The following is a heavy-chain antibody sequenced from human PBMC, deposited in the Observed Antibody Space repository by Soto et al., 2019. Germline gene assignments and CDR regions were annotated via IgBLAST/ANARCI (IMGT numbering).Heavy chain of an antibody. D-gene: IGHD6-6*01. Sequence: SETLSLTCTVSGGSTSSNTYYWYWIRQPPGKWLEWIGPMYYTWHKNYNPSLDSRVTMSVDTSKNQFSLKLSSVTPTDTAVYYCARRSSSSLGSLYDHWGRGILVTV. CDR1: GGSTSSNTYY. V-gene: IGHV4-39*01. CDR3: ARRSSSSLGSLYDH. J-gene: IGHJ5*02. CDR2: MYYTWHK.